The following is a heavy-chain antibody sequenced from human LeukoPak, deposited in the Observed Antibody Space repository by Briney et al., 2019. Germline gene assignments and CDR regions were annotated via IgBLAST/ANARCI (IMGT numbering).Heavy chain of an antibody. Sequence: SETLSLTCTVSGGSISSYYWSWIRQPPGKGLEWIGYIYYSGSTNYNPSLKSRVTISVDTSKNQFSLKLSSVTAADTAVYYCARKGRVQNYYYGMDVWGQGTTVTVSS. CDR2: IYYSGST. J-gene: IGHJ6*02. CDR1: GGSISSYY. CDR3: ARKGRVQNYYYGMDV. V-gene: IGHV4-59*08. D-gene: IGHD2-15*01.